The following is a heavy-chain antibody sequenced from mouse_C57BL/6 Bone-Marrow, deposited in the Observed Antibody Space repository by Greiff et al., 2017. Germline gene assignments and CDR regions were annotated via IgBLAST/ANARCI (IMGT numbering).Heavy chain of an antibody. CDR2: INPGSGGT. V-gene: IGHV1-54*01. J-gene: IGHJ1*03. D-gene: IGHD1-1*01. CDR1: GYAFTNYL. Sequence: QVQLQQSGAELVRPGTSVKVSCKASGYAFTNYLIEWVKQRPGQGLEWIGVINPGSGGTNYNEKFKGKATLTADKSSSTAYMQLSSLTSEDSAVYFCARSNYYYGSSHWYFDVWGTGTTVTVSS. CDR3: ARSNYYYGSSHWYFDV.